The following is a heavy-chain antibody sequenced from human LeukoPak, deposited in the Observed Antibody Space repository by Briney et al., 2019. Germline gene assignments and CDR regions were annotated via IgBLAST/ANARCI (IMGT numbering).Heavy chain of an antibody. D-gene: IGHD3-3*01. V-gene: IGHV5-51*01. J-gene: IGHJ4*02. CDR1: GFRFTSYW. Sequence: GESLKISCKGSGFRFTSYWVAWVRQMPGKGLEWMGIIYPGDSDTRYSPSFQGQVTISVDKSISTAYLQWSSLKASDTAVYYCARQGLRYLDCSVDSWGQGTLVTVSS. CDR2: IYPGDSDT. CDR3: ARQGLRYLDCSVDS.